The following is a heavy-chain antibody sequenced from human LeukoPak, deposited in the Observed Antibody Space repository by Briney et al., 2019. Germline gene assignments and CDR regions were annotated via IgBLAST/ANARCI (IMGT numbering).Heavy chain of an antibody. CDR1: GFTSSSSA. Sequence: GGSLRLPCAASGFTSSSSAMSWVRQAPGKGLEWVSAISNNGGYTYYADSVQGRFTISRDNSKSTLCLQMNSLRAEDTAVYYCAKQLGYCSDGSCYFPYWGQGTLVTVSS. V-gene: IGHV3-23*01. J-gene: IGHJ4*02. CDR3: AKQLGYCSDGSCYFPY. D-gene: IGHD2-15*01. CDR2: ISNNGGYT.